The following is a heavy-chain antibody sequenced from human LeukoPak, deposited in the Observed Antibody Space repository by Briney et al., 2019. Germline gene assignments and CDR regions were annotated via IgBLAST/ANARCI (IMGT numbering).Heavy chain of an antibody. CDR3: ATPTLGTIGEYLFDY. Sequence: PGGSLRLSCKGSGYTFTTYWIGWVRQLPGKGLEWMGIIYPDDSDARYSPSFQGQVTISADKSISTAYLQWSTLKASDTAMHYCATPTLGTIGEYLFDYWGQGTLVTVSS. V-gene: IGHV5-51*01. D-gene: IGHD1-7*01. J-gene: IGHJ4*02. CDR2: IYPDDSDA. CDR1: GYTFTTYW.